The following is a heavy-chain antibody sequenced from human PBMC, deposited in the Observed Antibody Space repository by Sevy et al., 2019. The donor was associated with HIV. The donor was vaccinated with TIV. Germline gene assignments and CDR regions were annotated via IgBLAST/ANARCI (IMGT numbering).Heavy chain of an antibody. CDR1: GFTFGDYA. J-gene: IGHJ6*03. Sequence: GGSLRLSCTASGFTFGDYAMSWFRQAPGKGLEWVGFIRSKAYGGTTEYAASVKGRFTISRDDSKSIAYLQMNSLKTEDTAVYYCTRGSVTTNYYYMDVWGKGITVTVSS. CDR2: IRSKAYGGTT. V-gene: IGHV3-49*03. CDR3: TRGSVTTNYYYMDV. D-gene: IGHD4-17*01.